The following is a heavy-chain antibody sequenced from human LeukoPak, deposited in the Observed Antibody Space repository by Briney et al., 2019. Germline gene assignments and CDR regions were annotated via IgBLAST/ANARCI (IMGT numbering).Heavy chain of an antibody. J-gene: IGHJ6*03. Sequence: QAGGSLRLSCVASGFTFSGYAMYWVRQAPGKGLEWVSYISSSASAIYYADSVKGRLTISRDNAKSSLYLQMNNVRAEDTAIYHCAKGSYYYYMDVWGKGTRSPSP. CDR1: GFTFSGYA. CDR2: ISSSASAI. CDR3: AKGSYYYYMDV. V-gene: IGHV3-48*03.